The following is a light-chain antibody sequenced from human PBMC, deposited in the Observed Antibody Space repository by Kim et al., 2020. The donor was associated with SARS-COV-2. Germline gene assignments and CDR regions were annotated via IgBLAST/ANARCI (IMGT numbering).Light chain of an antibody. Sequence: DIQMAQSPSSLSASIGDRITITCRASQDIGTYLNWYQKKPGKAPKGLIYGASSLQSGVPPRFSGSGSGTEFTLTISSLQPEDFATYYCQQSNDLPLTFGGGTKVEIK. V-gene: IGKV1-39*01. CDR1: QDIGTY. CDR3: QQSNDLPLT. J-gene: IGKJ4*01. CDR2: GAS.